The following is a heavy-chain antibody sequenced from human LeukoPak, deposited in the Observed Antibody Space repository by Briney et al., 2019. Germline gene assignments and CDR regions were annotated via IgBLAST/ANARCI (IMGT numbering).Heavy chain of an antibody. J-gene: IGHJ3*02. CDR3: ARDLDTAMVPDAFDI. CDR1: GFTFRNYA. D-gene: IGHD5-18*01. V-gene: IGHV3-48*04. Sequence: PGGSLRLSCAASGFTFRNYAMSWVRQAPGKGLEWLSYIGSGGSPIYYADSVRGRFTISRDNAKNSLSLQMSRLRAEDTAVYYCARDLDTAMVPDAFDIWGQGTMVTVSS. CDR2: IGSGGSPI.